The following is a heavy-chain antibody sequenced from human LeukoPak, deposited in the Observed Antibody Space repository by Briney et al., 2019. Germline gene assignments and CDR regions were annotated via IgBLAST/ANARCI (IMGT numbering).Heavy chain of an antibody. CDR2: ISWDGGST. Sequence: PGGSLRLSCAASGFTFDDYTMHWVRQAPGKGLEWVSLISWDGGSTYYADSVRGRFTISRDNSKNSLYLQMNSLRTEDTASYYCAKDRSLDYWGQGTLVTVSS. CDR1: GFTFDDYT. CDR3: AKDRSLDY. J-gene: IGHJ4*02. V-gene: IGHV3-43*01.